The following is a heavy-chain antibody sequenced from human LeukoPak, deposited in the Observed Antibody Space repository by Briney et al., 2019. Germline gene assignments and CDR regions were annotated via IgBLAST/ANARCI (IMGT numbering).Heavy chain of an antibody. CDR1: GGSISSYY. D-gene: IGHD6-6*01. Sequence: SETLSLTCTVSGGSISSYYWSWIRQPPGKGLEWIGYIYYSGSTNYNPSLKSRVTISVDTSKNQFSLRLSSVTAADTAAYYCARVSSSSDFDYWGQGTLVTVSS. V-gene: IGHV4-59*01. CDR3: ARVSSSSDFDY. J-gene: IGHJ4*02. CDR2: IYYSGST.